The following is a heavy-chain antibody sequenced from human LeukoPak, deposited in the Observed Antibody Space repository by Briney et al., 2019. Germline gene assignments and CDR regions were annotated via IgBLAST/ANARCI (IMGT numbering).Heavy chain of an antibody. J-gene: IGHJ6*03. CDR2: IIPIFGTA. CDR1: GGTFISYA. CDR3: ARAPYSSGGSTNYYYYYYMDV. D-gene: IGHD6-19*01. Sequence: SXKVSCKASGGTFISYAISWVRLAPGQGLEWMGGIIPIFGTANYSQKFQGRVTITADESTGTAYMELSSLRSEDTAVYYCARAPYSSGGSTNYYYYYYMDVWGKGTTVTVSS. V-gene: IGHV1-69*01.